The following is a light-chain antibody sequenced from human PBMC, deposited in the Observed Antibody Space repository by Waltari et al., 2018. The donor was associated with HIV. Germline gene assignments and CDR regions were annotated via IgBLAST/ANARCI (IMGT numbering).Light chain of an antibody. CDR1: ISHIGAGYD. V-gene: IGLV1-40*01. CDR2: DNT. J-gene: IGLJ2*01. CDR3: QSYDSSLKVI. Sequence: QSVLTQPPSVPGAPGQRVTISCTGTISHIGAGYDVHWYQQFPGSVPRLLIYDNTSRPSGVPDRFSGSKSGTSASLVISGLLAEDEVDYYCQSYDSSLKVIFGGGTKVTVL.